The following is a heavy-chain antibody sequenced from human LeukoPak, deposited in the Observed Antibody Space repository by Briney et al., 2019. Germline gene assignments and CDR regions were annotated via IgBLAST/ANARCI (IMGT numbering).Heavy chain of an antibody. D-gene: IGHD2-2*01. Sequence: SVKVSCKASGFTFASSAVQWVRQARGQRLEWIGWIVVGSANTNYAQKFQERVTITRDMSTGTAYMELSSLRSEDTAVYYCASSIVYCSSTSCYFNWGQGTLVTVSS. CDR3: ASSIVYCSSTSCYFN. J-gene: IGHJ4*02. CDR1: GFTFASSA. CDR2: IVVGSANT. V-gene: IGHV1-58*01.